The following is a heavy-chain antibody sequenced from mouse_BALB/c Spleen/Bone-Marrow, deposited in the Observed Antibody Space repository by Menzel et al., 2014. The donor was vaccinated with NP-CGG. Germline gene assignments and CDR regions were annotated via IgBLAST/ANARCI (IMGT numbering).Heavy chain of an antibody. V-gene: IGHV5-9-4*01. J-gene: IGHJ1*01. CDR2: ISSGGSYT. Sequence: EVKVVESGGVLVKPGGSLKLSCAASGFTFSSYAMSWVRQSPEKRLEWVAEISSGGSYTYYPDTVTGRFTISRDNAKNTLYLEMSSLRSEDAAMYYCASKTGTGYWYFDVWGPGTTFTVSS. D-gene: IGHD4-1*01. CDR1: GFTFSSYA. CDR3: ASKTGTGYWYFDV.